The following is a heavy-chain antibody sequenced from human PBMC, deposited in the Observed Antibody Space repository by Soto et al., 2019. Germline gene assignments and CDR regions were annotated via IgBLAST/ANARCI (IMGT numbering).Heavy chain of an antibody. Sequence: GASVKVSCKASGGTFSSYAISWVRQAPGQGLEWMGGIIPIFGTANYAQKFQGRVTITADESTSTAYMELSSLRSEDTAVYYCARDRDSSGYYYVPDAFDIWGQGTMVTVSS. D-gene: IGHD3-22*01. CDR2: IIPIFGTA. CDR3: ARDRDSSGYYYVPDAFDI. CDR1: GGTFSSYA. V-gene: IGHV1-69*13. J-gene: IGHJ3*02.